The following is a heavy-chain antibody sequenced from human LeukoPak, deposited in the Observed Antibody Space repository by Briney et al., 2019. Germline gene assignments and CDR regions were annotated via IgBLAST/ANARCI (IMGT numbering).Heavy chain of an antibody. CDR3: ARGGKAARPDNHFDY. CDR1: GYTFTGYY. Sequence: ASVKVSCKASGYTFTGYYMHWVRQAPGQGLEWMGWINPNSGGTNYAQKFQGRVTMTRDTSISTAYMELSRLRSDDTAVCYCARGGKAARPDNHFDYWGQGTLVTVSS. J-gene: IGHJ4*02. D-gene: IGHD6-6*01. CDR2: INPNSGGT. V-gene: IGHV1-2*02.